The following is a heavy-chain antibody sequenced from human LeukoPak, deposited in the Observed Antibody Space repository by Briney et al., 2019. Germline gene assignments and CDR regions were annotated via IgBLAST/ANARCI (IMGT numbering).Heavy chain of an antibody. D-gene: IGHD4-11*01. CDR2: IIPILGIA. CDR1: GGTFSSYA. Sequence: SVKVSCKASGGTFSSYAISWVRQAPGQGLEWMGRIIPILGIANYAQKFQGRVTITADKSTSTAYTELSSLRSEDTAVYYCARDRSDYSNTYYYGMDVWGQGTTVTVSS. V-gene: IGHV1-69*04. CDR3: ARDRSDYSNTYYYGMDV. J-gene: IGHJ6*02.